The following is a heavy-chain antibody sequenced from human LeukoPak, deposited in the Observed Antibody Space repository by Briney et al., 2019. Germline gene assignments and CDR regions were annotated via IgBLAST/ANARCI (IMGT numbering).Heavy chain of an antibody. CDR3: ARGDWKYGDFDR. D-gene: IGHD1-7*01. CDR1: GGSISSSSYY. J-gene: IGHJ4*02. CDR2: VYYRGNT. Sequence: SETLSLTCAVSGGSISSSSYYWGWIHQPPGKGLEWIVSVYYRGNTYYNPSLKSRVTTSVDTSKNQFSLKVSSMTAADTAVYYCARGDWKYGDFDRWGQGTLVTVSS. V-gene: IGHV4-39*07.